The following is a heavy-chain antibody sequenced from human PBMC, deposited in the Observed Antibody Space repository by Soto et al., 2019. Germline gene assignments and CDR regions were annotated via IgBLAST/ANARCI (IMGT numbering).Heavy chain of an antibody. Sequence: LRLSYGASGFTFSSYCLHWVRQAPGKGLVWLSGLCHDGTIANYSDSVKGRFSISRDISKNTLYLQMTSLRAEDAAIYYCGRTFRDGLLGLDPWGQGTLVTVSS. CDR1: GFTFSSYC. D-gene: IGHD3-16*01. CDR3: GRTFRDGLLGLDP. V-gene: IGHV3-33*08. CDR2: LCHDGTIA. J-gene: IGHJ5*02.